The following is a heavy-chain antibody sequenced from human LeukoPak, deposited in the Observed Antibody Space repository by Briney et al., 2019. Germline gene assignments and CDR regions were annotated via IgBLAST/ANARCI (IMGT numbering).Heavy chain of an antibody. D-gene: IGHD2-2*01. CDR3: ARDGGEYCSSTSCDPGY. V-gene: IGHV1-69*06. CDR2: IIPIFGTA. J-gene: IGHJ4*02. Sequence: ASVTVSCKASGGTFSSYAISWVRQAPGQGLEWMGRIIPIFGTANYAQKFQGRVTITADKSTSTAYMELSSLRSEDTAVYYCARDGGEYCSSTSCDPGYWGQGTLVTVSS. CDR1: GGTFSSYA.